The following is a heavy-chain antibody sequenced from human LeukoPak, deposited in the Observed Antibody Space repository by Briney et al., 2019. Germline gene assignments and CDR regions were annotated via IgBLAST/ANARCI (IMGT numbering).Heavy chain of an antibody. CDR2: IYYSGST. D-gene: IGHD4-11*01. CDR3: VRMTKQAFDI. Sequence: SQTLSLTCTVSGGSISSGGYYWSWIRQPPGKGLEWIGYIYYSGSTNYNPSLKSRVTISVDTSKNQFSLKLSSVTAADTAVYYCVRMTKQAFDIWGQGTMVTVSS. V-gene: IGHV4-30-4*07. J-gene: IGHJ3*02. CDR1: GGSISSGGYY.